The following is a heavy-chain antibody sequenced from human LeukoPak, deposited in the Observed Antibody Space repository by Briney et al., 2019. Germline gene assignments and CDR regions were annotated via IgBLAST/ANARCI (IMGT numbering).Heavy chain of an antibody. V-gene: IGHV4-38-2*02. Sequence: LETLSLTCIVSGYSISSGYYWGWIRQPPGKGLEWIGSMYHSGSTYYNPSLKSRVTISVDTSKNQFSLKLSSVTAADTAVYYCARVPGPNWFDPWGQGTLVTVSS. J-gene: IGHJ5*02. CDR3: ARVPGPNWFDP. CDR1: GYSISSGYY. CDR2: MYHSGST.